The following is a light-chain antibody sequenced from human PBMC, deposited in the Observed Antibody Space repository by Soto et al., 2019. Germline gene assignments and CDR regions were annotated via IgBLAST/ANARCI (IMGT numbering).Light chain of an antibody. Sequence: DIQMTQSPSSLSVSVGDRVTITCRASQSISSYLNWYQQKPGNAPKLLIYTSFNLQSGVPSRFSGSGSGTDFTLTISSLQPEDFATYYCQQSYSTPYTFGQGTKLEIK. CDR1: QSISSY. CDR2: TSF. CDR3: QQSYSTPYT. V-gene: IGKV1-39*01. J-gene: IGKJ2*01.